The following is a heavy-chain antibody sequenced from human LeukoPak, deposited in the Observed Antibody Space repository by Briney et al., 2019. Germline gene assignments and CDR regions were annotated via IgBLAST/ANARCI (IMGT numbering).Heavy chain of an antibody. CDR1: GYTVTKDE. CDR2: MNPNSGNT. CDR3: ARGHYYDSSGYYSDAFDI. Sequence: GCPVMRSCKPTGYTVTKDESEGVGRGSRQGHEWMGWMNPNSGNTGYAQKFQGRVTMTRNTSISTAYMELSSLRSEDTAVYYCARGHYYDSSGYYSDAFDIWGQGTMVTVSS. D-gene: IGHD3-22*01. V-gene: IGHV1-8*01. J-gene: IGHJ3*02.